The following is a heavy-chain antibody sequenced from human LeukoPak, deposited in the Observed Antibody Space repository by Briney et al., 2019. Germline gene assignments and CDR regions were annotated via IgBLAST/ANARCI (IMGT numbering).Heavy chain of an antibody. CDR1: GFAFSSYW. Sequence: GGSLRLSCAASGFAFSSYWMSWVRQAPGKGLEWVANINQDGSEKYYVDSVKGRFSISRDNTKNSLFLQMNSLRAEDTAVYYCAKDGHDYYFDYWGQGTLVTVSS. V-gene: IGHV3-7*01. J-gene: IGHJ4*02. D-gene: IGHD1-1*01. CDR2: INQDGSEK. CDR3: AKDGHDYYFDY.